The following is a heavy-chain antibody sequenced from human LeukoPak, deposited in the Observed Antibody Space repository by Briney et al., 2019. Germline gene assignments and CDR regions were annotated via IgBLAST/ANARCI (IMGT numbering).Heavy chain of an antibody. Sequence: GGSLRLSCAASGFTFSSYWMSWVRQAPGKGLEWVANIKQDGSEKYYVDSVKGRFTISRDNAKNSLYLQMNSLRAEDTAVYYCARDGWPFNYDVLPGYVNWFDPWGQGTLVTVSS. J-gene: IGHJ5*02. CDR1: GFTFSSYW. D-gene: IGHD3-9*01. CDR2: IKQDGSEK. CDR3: ARDGWPFNYDVLPGYVNWFDP. V-gene: IGHV3-7*01.